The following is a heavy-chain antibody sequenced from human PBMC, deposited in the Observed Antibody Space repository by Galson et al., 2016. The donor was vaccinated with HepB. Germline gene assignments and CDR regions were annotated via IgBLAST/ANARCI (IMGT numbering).Heavy chain of an antibody. CDR2: ISSIGSTI. V-gene: IGHV3-48*03. J-gene: IGHJ1*01. CDR1: GFSFSSYE. Sequence: SLRLSCAASGFSFSSYEMNWVRQAPGKGLEWVSYISSIGSTIYQADSVKGRFTISRDNTNNTVYLQMNGLSAHDTAVYYCARDRRAYCGADCPLGDWGQGTLVTVSS. D-gene: IGHD2-21*02. CDR3: ARDRRAYCGADCPLGD.